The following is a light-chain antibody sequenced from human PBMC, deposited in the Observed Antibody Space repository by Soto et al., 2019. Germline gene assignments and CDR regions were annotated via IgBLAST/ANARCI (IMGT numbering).Light chain of an antibody. Sequence: EIVLTQSPGTLSLSPGERVTLSCRASQSVTSSNLAWYQQKPGQAPSLLISGASTRATGIPDRFIGSGSGTDFTLTISRLEPEDFAVYSCQQYDTSPLTFGGGTKVEI. CDR1: QSVTSSN. CDR2: GAS. V-gene: IGKV3-20*01. J-gene: IGKJ4*01. CDR3: QQYDTSPLT.